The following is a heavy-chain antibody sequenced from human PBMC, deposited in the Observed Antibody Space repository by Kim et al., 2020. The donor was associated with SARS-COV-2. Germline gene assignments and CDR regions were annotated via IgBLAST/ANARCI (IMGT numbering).Heavy chain of an antibody. CDR1: GDSIRSNTFY. CDR2: ISNTGST. CDR3: ARRRNCSGVSCYDY. Sequence: SETLSLTCTVSGDSIRSNTFYWGWIRQSPGMGLEWIGSISNTGSTYYKPSLKSLVIISLDTSKNQLSLKVDSVTAAATVFYYCARRRNCSGVSCYDYWG. J-gene: IGHJ4*01. D-gene: IGHD2-15*01. V-gene: IGHV4-39*01.